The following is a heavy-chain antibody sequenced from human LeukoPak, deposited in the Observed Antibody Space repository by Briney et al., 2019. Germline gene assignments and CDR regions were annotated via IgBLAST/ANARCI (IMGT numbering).Heavy chain of an antibody. CDR1: GFTFNTYA. J-gene: IGHJ5*02. D-gene: IGHD3-3*01. CDR2: ISGSGGST. V-gene: IGHV3-23*01. Sequence: GGSLRLSCAASGFTFNTYAMSWVRQAPGKGLEWVSAISGSGGSTYYADSVKGRFTISRDNSKNTLYLQMNSLRAEDTAVYYCAKERSDFWSGYYSVRFDPWGQGTLVTVSS. CDR3: AKERSDFWSGYYSVRFDP.